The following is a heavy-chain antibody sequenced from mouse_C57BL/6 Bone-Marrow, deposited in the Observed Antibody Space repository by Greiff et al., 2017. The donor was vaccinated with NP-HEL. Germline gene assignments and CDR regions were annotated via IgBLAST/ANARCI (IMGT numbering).Heavy chain of an antibody. V-gene: IGHV1-81*01. Sequence: VQLQQSFAELARPGASVKLSCKASGYTFTSYGISWVKQRTGQGLEWIGEIYPKSGNTYYNEKFKGKATLTADKSSSTAYMELRSLTSEDSAVYFCAREGIYDGYYVAYGGQGTLVTVSA. CDR1: GYTFTSYG. J-gene: IGHJ3*01. CDR3: AREGIYDGYYVAY. D-gene: IGHD2-3*01. CDR2: IYPKSGNT.